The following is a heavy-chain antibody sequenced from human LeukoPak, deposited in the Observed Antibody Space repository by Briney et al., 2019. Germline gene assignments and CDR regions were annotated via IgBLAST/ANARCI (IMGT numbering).Heavy chain of an antibody. CDR2: ISGSGANT. D-gene: IGHD6-19*01. Sequence: GGSLRLSRAASGFTFSSYAMSWVRQAPGKGLEWVSGISGSGANTHYADSVKGRFTISRDNSKNTLYLQMNSLRAEDTALYYCARVPITLAGTKDAKYFQHWGQGSLVTVSS. J-gene: IGHJ1*01. V-gene: IGHV3-23*01. CDR1: GFTFSSYA. CDR3: ARVPITLAGTKDAKYFQH.